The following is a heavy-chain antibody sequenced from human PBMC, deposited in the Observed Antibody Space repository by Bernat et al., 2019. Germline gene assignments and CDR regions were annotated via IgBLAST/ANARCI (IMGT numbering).Heavy chain of an antibody. Sequence: EVQLVQSGAEVKKPGESLKISCMGSGYSFTSYWIGWVRQMPGKGLEWMGIIYPGDSDTRYSPSFQGQVTISADKSISTAYLQWSSLKASDTILYYCARPDYYGSGRFAFDIRRQGTMFTVSS. CDR2: IYPGDSDT. V-gene: IGHV5-51*01. CDR3: ARPDYYGSGRFAFDI. CDR1: GYSFTSYW. D-gene: IGHD3-10*01. J-gene: IGHJ3*02.